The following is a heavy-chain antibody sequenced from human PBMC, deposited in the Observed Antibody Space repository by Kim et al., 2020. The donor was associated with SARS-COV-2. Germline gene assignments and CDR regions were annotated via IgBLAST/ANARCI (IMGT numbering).Heavy chain of an antibody. V-gene: IGHV3-23*01. Sequence: GGSLRLSCAASGFTFSSYAMSWVHQAPGKGLEWVSAISGSGGSTYYADSVKGRFTISRDNSKNTLYLQMNSLRAEDTAVYYCAKGAMRYYYYYYGMDVWGQGTTVTVSS. CDR2: ISGSGGST. CDR1: GFTFSSYA. CDR3: AKGAMRYYYYYYGMDV. J-gene: IGHJ6*02.